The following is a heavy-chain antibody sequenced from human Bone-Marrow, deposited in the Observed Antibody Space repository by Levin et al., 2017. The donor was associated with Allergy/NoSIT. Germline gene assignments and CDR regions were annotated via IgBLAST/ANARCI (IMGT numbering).Heavy chain of an antibody. D-gene: IGHD4-23*01. CDR3: ARGSYFGGLSFDC. J-gene: IGHJ4*02. V-gene: IGHV4-61*01. Sequence: GSLRLSCTVSGGSVSSGSYYWGWIRQPPGKGLEWIAYIYHSGSTKYNPSLKSRVTISLDTSRNQFSLRLTSLTAADTAVYYCARGSYFGGLSFDCWGKGTLVTVSS. CDR1: GGSVSSGSYY. CDR2: IYHSGST.